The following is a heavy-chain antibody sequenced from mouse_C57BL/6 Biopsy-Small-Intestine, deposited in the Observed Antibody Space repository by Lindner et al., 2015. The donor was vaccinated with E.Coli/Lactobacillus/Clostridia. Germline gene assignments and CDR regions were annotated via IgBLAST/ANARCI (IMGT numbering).Heavy chain of an antibody. V-gene: IGHV1S135*01. CDR1: GYSFIGYN. CDR2: IDPYDGAT. J-gene: IGHJ4*01. D-gene: IGHD3-2*01. Sequence: VQLQESGPELVKPGASVKMSCKASGYSFIGYNMHWVKQSHGKSLEWIGYIDPYDGATSYNQKFKDKATLTVDKSSSTAYMQFNSLTSEDSAVYYCAREDRSGYYAMDYWGQGTSVTVSS. CDR3: AREDRSGYYAMDY.